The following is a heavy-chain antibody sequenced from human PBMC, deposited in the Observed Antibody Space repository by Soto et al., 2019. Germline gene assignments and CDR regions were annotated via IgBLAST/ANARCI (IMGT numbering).Heavy chain of an antibody. CDR2: ISSSSSYI. CDR3: ARVVVVVASTYGMDV. V-gene: IGHV3-21*01. D-gene: IGHD2-15*01. CDR1: GFTFSSYS. Sequence: PGGSLRLSCAASGFTFSSYSMNWVRQAPGKGLEWVSSISSSSSYIYYADSVKGRFTISRDNAKNSLYLQMNSLRAEDTAVYYCARVVVVVASTYGMDVWGQGTTVTVYS. J-gene: IGHJ6*02.